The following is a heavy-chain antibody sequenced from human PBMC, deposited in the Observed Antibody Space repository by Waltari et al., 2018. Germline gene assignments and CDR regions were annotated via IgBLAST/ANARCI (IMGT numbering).Heavy chain of an antibody. CDR3: ARDGISGGDWGADAFDI. CDR2: IYTSGST. CDR1: GGSISSGSYY. Sequence: QVQLQESGPGLVKPSQTLSLTCTVPGGSISSGSYYWSWIRQPAGKGLEWIGRIYTSGSTNYNPSLKSRVTISVDTSKNQFSLKLSSVTAADTAVYYCARDGISGGDWGADAFDIWGQGTMVTVSS. D-gene: IGHD2-21*02. V-gene: IGHV4-61*02. J-gene: IGHJ3*02.